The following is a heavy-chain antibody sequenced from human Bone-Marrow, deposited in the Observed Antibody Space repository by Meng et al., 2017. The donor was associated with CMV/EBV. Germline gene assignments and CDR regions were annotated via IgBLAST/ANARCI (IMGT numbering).Heavy chain of an antibody. D-gene: IGHD3-22*01. J-gene: IGHJ4*02. V-gene: IGHV4-39*07. CDR1: GGSISSSSYY. CDR2: IYYSGST. Sequence: SETLSLTCTVSGGSISSSSYYWGWIRQPPGKGLEWIGSIYYSGSTYYNPSLKSRVTISVDTSKNQFSLKLSSVTAADTAIYYCARYYDSSEYYFDYCGQGTLVTASS. CDR3: ARYYDSSEYYFDY.